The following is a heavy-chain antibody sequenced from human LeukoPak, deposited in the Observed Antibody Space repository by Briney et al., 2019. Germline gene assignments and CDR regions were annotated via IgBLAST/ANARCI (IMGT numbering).Heavy chain of an antibody. CDR3: ARGRRGILWFGGSNNWFDP. CDR1: GGSFSGYY. D-gene: IGHD3-10*01. Sequence: SETLSLTCAVYGGSFSGYYWSWIRQPPGKGLEWIGEINHSGSTNYNPSLKSRVTISVDTSKNQFSLKLSSVTAADTAVYYCARGRRGILWFGGSNNWFDPWGQGTLVTVSS. V-gene: IGHV4-34*01. J-gene: IGHJ5*02. CDR2: INHSGST.